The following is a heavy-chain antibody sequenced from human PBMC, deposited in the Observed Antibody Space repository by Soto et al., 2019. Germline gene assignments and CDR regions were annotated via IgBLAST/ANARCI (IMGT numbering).Heavy chain of an antibody. CDR3: ARDGGYCANGVCYLAGMDA. J-gene: IGHJ6*02. V-gene: IGHV3-33*01. Sequence: GSLRLSCAASGFTFSSSGMHWVRQAPGKGLEWVALMWYDGTNKYYADSVKGRFTISRDNSKNTLYLEMNSLRAEDTAVYYCARDGGYCANGVCYLAGMDAWGQGTTVTVSS. CDR1: GFTFSSSG. CDR2: MWYDGTNK. D-gene: IGHD2-8*01.